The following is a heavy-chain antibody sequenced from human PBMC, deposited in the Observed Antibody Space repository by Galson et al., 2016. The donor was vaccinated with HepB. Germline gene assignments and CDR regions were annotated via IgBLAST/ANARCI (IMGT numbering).Heavy chain of an antibody. CDR1: GGSISSSNYY. CDR3: ARHSIKGGQLTFITMVRGAILSYFDC. Sequence: TLSLTCTVSGGSISSSNYYWGWIRQPPGKGLEWIGSIYYSGSTYYNPSLKSRVTISVDTPKNQFSLKLSSVTAADTAVYYCARHSIKGGQLTFITMVRGAILSYFDCWGQGTLVTVSS. CDR2: IYYSGST. D-gene: IGHD3-10*01. V-gene: IGHV4-39*01. J-gene: IGHJ4*02.